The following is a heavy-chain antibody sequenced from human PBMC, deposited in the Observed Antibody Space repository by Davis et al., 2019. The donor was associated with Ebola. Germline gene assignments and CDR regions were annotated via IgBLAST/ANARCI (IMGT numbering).Heavy chain of an antibody. V-gene: IGHV1-18*01. J-gene: IGHJ4*02. Sequence: AASVKVSCKASGGTFSSYTVSWVRQAPGQGLEWMGWISAYNGNTNYAQKLQGRVTMTTDTSTSTAYMELRSLRSDDTAVYYCARVVSMIVVGRFDYWGQGTLVTVSS. CDR1: GGTFSSYT. CDR2: ISAYNGNT. CDR3: ARVVSMIVVGRFDY. D-gene: IGHD3-22*01.